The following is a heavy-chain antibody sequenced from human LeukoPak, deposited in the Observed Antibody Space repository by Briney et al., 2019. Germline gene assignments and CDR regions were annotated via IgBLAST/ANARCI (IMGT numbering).Heavy chain of an antibody. Sequence: QPGESLRLSCAASGFTFSSYAMSWVRQAPGKGLEWVSGVSGNGGSTYYGDSVKGRVTISRDNSKNTLYLQMNSLRAEDTAVYYCAEGDNSNWGQGTLVTVSS. J-gene: IGHJ4*02. D-gene: IGHD4-23*01. CDR2: VSGNGGST. CDR1: GFTFSSYA. CDR3: AEGDNSN. V-gene: IGHV3-23*01.